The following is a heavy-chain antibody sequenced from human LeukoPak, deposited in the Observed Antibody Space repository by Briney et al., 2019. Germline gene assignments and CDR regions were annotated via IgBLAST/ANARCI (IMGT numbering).Heavy chain of an antibody. V-gene: IGHV4-34*01. D-gene: IGHD3-10*01. CDR3: ARRVGRYFGERAYYYNYMDV. CDR2: IKHSGSI. Sequence: SETLSLTCAVYGGSFSGYYWSWIRQPPGKGLEWIGEIKHSGSIKRNPSLKSRVTISVDTSKNQFSLKLSSVTAADTAVYYCARRVGRYFGERAYYYNYMDVWDKGTTVTISS. J-gene: IGHJ6*03. CDR1: GGSFSGYY.